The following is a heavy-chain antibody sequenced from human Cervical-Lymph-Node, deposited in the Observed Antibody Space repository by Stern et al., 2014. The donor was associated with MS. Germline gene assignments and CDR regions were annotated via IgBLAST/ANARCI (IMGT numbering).Heavy chain of an antibody. J-gene: IGHJ4*02. Sequence: VQLVESGGGVVQPGRSLRLSCAASGFTFSRNGMHWIRQAPGKGLEWVAVVSDAGSTTYYADSVKGRFTISRDNSKNMLSLQMNSLRVEDTAVYYCAREGDSYKYSYDYWGQGTLVTVSS. CDR3: AREGDSYKYSYDY. CDR2: VSDAGSTT. V-gene: IGHV3-30*03. CDR1: GFTFSRNG. D-gene: IGHD5-24*01.